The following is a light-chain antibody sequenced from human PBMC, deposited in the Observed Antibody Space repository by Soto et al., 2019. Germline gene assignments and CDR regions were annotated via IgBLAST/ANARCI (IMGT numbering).Light chain of an antibody. CDR2: GAS. CDR3: QQYESSRT. J-gene: IGKJ1*01. Sequence: EIVLTQSPGTLSLSPGERATLSCRASQSISSTFLAWYQQKPGQAPRVLIYGASSRATGIPDRFSGSGSGTDFTLTISRLEPEEFAVYYCQQYESSRTFGQGTKVE. V-gene: IGKV3-20*01. CDR1: QSISSTF.